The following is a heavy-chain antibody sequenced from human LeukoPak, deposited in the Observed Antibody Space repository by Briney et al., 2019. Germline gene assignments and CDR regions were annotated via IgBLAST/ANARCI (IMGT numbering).Heavy chain of an antibody. CDR3: ASYFFDQSKALDI. CDR2: IHHTGNT. J-gene: IGHJ3*02. V-gene: IGHV4-59*01. D-gene: IGHD3-9*01. Sequence: SETLPLTCAVSGGSISSYYWSWLRQAPGKGLEWIGYIHHTGNTNCNPSLKSRVTISIDTAKNQFSLKLSSVTAADTAIYYCASYFFDQSKALDIWGQGTMVTVSA. CDR1: GGSISSYY.